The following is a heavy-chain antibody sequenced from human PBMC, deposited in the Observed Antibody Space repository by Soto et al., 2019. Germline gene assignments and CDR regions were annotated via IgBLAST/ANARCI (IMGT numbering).Heavy chain of an antibody. CDR3: ARGTYNDLWSGRPIIHGMDV. V-gene: IGHV3-7*03. D-gene: IGHD3-3*01. J-gene: IGHJ6*02. Sequence: GGSLRLSCAASGFTFSSYWMSWVRQAPGKGLEWVANIKQDGSEKYYVDSVKGRFTISRDNAKNSLYLQMNSLRAEDTAVYYCARGTYNDLWSGRPIIHGMDVWGQGTTVTVSS. CDR1: GFTFSSYW. CDR2: IKQDGSEK.